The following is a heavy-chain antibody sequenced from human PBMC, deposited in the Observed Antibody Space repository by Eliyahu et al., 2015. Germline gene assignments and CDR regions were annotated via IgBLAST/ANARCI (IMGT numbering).Heavy chain of an antibody. J-gene: IGHJ4*02. D-gene: IGHD3-10*01. CDR2: RSDSGTI. CDR1: GGSISSFY. Sequence: SETLSLTCTVSGGSISSFYWSWIRQPPGKGLEWLGYRSDSGTISYNPSLKSRVTISIDTSKNQFSLRLNSVTAADTAVYYCARSRPVGEYYFDNWGQGTLVTVSS. CDR3: ARSRPVGEYYFDN. V-gene: IGHV4-59*01.